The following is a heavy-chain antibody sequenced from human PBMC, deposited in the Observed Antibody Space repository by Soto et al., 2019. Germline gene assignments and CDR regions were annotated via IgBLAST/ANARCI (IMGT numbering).Heavy chain of an antibody. Sequence: PGGSLRLSCAASGFSFSSNWMHWVRRVPGRGLVWVSRINTDGSITDHVDSVKGRFTISRDNAKNTLYLQMNSLRVEDTAVYYCARDGEGFWGQGTLVTVSS. J-gene: IGHJ4*02. D-gene: IGHD2-21*01. CDR2: INTDGSIT. CDR3: ARDGEGF. V-gene: IGHV3-74*01. CDR1: GFSFSSNW.